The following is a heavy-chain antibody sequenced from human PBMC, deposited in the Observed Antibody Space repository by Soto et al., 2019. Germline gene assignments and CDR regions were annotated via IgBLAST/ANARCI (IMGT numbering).Heavy chain of an antibody. CDR1: GFPFSSYW. CDR3: VRGAKGGYYVDV. V-gene: IGHV3-74*01. D-gene: IGHD6-13*01. Sequence: EVQLVESGGGSVQPGESLRLSCAASGFPFSSYWIHWVRQAPGKGLVWVSRIKYDGTITNYADSLKGRLTISRDNAENTVYLQMHSLRVEDTAVYYCVRGAKGGYYVDVWGKGTTVTVSS. J-gene: IGHJ6*03. CDR2: IKYDGTIT.